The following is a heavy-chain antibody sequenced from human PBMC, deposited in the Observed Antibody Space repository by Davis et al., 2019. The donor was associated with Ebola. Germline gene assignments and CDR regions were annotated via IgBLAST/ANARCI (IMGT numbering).Heavy chain of an antibody. CDR2: ISGSGGST. CDR3: AKLEYQLLSDFGY. CDR1: GFTFSNYA. J-gene: IGHJ4*02. D-gene: IGHD2-2*01. Sequence: GGSLRLSCAASGFTFSNYARSWVRQAPGKVLEWVSAISGSGGSTYYADSVKGRFTISRDNSKNTLYLQINSLRAEDTAVYYCAKLEYQLLSDFGYWGQGTLVTVSS. V-gene: IGHV3-23*01.